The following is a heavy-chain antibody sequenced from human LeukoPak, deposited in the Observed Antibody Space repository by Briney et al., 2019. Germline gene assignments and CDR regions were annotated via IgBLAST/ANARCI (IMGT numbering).Heavy chain of an antibody. CDR2: NNPNSGGT. CDR3: ARLKSTISSGWFDP. D-gene: IGHD6-6*01. J-gene: IGHJ5*02. V-gene: IGHV1-2*02. Sequence: ASVKVSCKASGYTFTGYYMHWVRQAPGQGLEWMGWNNPNSGGTSYAQKFQGRVTMTRDTSISTVYMELSRLRSDDTAVYYCARLKSTISSGWFDPWGQGTLVTVSS. CDR1: GYTFTGYY.